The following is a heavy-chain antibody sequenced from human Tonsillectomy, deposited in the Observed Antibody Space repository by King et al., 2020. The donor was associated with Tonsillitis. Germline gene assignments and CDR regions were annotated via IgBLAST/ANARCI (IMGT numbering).Heavy chain of an antibody. J-gene: IGHJ5*02. CDR1: GFSLNNAKMG. V-gene: IGHV2-26*01. D-gene: IGHD4/OR15-4a*01. Sequence: QFTLKESGPVLVKPTETLTLTCSVSGFSLNNAKMGVSWFRQPPGRALEWLAHISSIDEKAYSPTLERRLTISKDTSKSQVVLTMTNMDPADTATYYCARALSLHDYEIRGYIHFDPWGQGTLVTVSS. CDR2: ISSIDEK. CDR3: ARALSLHDYEIRGYIHFDP.